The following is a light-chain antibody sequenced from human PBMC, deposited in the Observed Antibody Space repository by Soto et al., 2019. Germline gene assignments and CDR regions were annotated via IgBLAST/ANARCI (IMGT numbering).Light chain of an antibody. CDR1: QSVTIN. Sequence: PATRSLSQGDQAPLSCRASQSVTINYIAWYQQKPVQAPRLLIYAASNRATGIPARFSGSGSGTDFTLTISSLEPEDFAVYYCHQRSNGPPITFGQGTRLEIK. CDR3: HQRSNGPPIT. J-gene: IGKJ5*01. V-gene: IGKV3-11*01. CDR2: AAS.